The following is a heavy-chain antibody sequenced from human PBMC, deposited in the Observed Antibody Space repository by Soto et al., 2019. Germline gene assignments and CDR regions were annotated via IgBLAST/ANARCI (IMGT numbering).Heavy chain of an antibody. CDR2: ISSSSSYI. CDR3: ARAYGDYSFGDY. Sequence: VQLVESGGGLVKPGGSLRLSCAASGFTFGSYTMNWVRQASGKGLEWVSSISSSSSYIYYADSVQGRFTISRDNAKNSLYLQMNSLRAEDTAVYYCARAYGDYSFGDYWGQGTLVTVSS. D-gene: IGHD4-17*01. V-gene: IGHV3-21*01. CDR1: GFTFGSYT. J-gene: IGHJ4*02.